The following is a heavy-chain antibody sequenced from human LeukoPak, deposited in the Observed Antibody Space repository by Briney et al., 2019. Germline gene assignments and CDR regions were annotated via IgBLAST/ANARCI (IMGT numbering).Heavy chain of an antibody. CDR1: GFTFSSYE. D-gene: IGHD2-8*01. CDR2: ITTTGDRI. V-gene: IGHV3-48*03. J-gene: IGHJ4*02. CDR3: VRDTKDY. Sequence: GGSLRLSCAASGFTFSSYEMNWVRQAPGKGLEWIAYITTTGDRIQYADSVKGRFTISRDNTKNSLYLQLNNLGADDTALYYCVRDTKDYWGQGTLVTVSS.